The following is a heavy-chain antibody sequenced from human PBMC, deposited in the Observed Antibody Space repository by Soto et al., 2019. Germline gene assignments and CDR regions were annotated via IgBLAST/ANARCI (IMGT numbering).Heavy chain of an antibody. CDR2: INYNGNT. Sequence: SETLSLTCTVSGASISSHYWSWIRQAPGKGLEWIANINYNGNTNYNPSLKSRVTISVDTSKNQFSLTVISVTAADTAVYYCAGGGSVVVATRRLMDVWGRGTTVTVSS. J-gene: IGHJ6*03. V-gene: IGHV4-59*08. D-gene: IGHD2-2*01. CDR1: GASISSHY. CDR3: AGGGSVVVATRRLMDV.